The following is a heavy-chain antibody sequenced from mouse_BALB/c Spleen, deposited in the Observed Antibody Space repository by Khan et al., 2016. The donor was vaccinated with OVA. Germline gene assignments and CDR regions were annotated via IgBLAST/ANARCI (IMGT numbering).Heavy chain of an antibody. CDR2: IDXPNGNT. J-gene: IGHJ2*01. CDR3: ARMARK. CDR1: GLYIKDTY. Sequence: VQLQQSGAELVKSGATVTLSCTASGLYIKDTYMHWLQQWPEQGLEWIGRIDXPNGNTKYDPKFYGKATITADTSSNTAYLQLSSLTSEDTAVYYCARMARKWGQGTTLTVSS. V-gene: IGHV14-3*02.